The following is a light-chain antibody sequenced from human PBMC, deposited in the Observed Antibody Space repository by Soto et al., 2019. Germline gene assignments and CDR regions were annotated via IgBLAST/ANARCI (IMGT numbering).Light chain of an antibody. CDR2: VAS. Sequence: EIVLTQSPGTLSLSPGERATLSCRASQSVSSGDLAWYQQKPGQAPRLLIYVASSRATGIPDRFSGSGSGTDFTLTISRLEPEDFAVYYCQQYGSSPYTLGHGTKVDI. J-gene: IGKJ2*01. CDR1: QSVSSGD. CDR3: QQYGSSPYT. V-gene: IGKV3-20*01.